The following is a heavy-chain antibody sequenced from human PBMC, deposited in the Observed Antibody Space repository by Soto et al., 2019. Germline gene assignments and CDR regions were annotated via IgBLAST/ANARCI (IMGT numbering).Heavy chain of an antibody. CDR3: AHSGPMTSVTTAGQRRKFWYFDL. V-gene: IGHV2-5*02. D-gene: IGHD4-17*01. CDR1: GLSLSTSGVG. CDR2: IYWDDDK. J-gene: IGHJ2*01. Sequence: QITLKESGPTLVKPTQTLTLTCTLSGLSLSTSGVGVGWIRQPPGKALECLALIYWDDDKRYSPSLKSRLTITKDTSKNQVVLRMTNMHPVDTATYYCAHSGPMTSVTTAGQRRKFWYFDLWGRGTLVTVSS.